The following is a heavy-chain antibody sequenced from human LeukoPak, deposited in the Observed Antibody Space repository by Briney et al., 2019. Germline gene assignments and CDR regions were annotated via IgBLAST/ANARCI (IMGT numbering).Heavy chain of an antibody. CDR1: GFTFSSYS. V-gene: IGHV3-21*01. J-gene: IGHJ4*02. D-gene: IGHD3-22*01. CDR2: FGTRSTSV. Sequence: GGSLRLSCAASGFTFSSYSMNWVRQAPGKGLEWVSSFGTRSTSVYHAGSVKGRFAISRDNAKNSLYLQMNSLRAEDTALYYCAREVSEGFDFWGRGTLVTVSS. CDR3: AREVSEGFDF.